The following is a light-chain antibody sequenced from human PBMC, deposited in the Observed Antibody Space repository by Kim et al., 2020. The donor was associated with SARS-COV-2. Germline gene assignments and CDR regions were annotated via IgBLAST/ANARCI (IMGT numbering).Light chain of an antibody. CDR3: QQYNSYPWT. V-gene: IGKV1-5*01. Sequence: DIQMTQSPSSLSASVGDRVTITCRASQSISSWLAWYQQKPEKAPKFLIYDASSLQSGVPSRFSGSGSGTEFTLTISSLQPDDFATYYCQQYNSYPWTFGQGTKVDIK. CDR2: DAS. CDR1: QSISSW. J-gene: IGKJ1*01.